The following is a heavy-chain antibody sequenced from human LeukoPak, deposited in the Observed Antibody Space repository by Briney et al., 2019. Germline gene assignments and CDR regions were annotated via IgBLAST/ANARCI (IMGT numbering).Heavy chain of an antibody. V-gene: IGHV4-39*01. D-gene: IGHD3-22*01. CDR3: ARNETSGYFDI. J-gene: IGHJ3*02. Sequence: SETLSLTCTVSGGSISSSTHYWGWIRQSPGKRLEWIGSMYNSGSISYNPSLRSRVTITVDTSKNQFSLNFNSVTAADTALYFCARNETSGYFDIWGQGTMVTVSS. CDR1: GGSISSSTHY. CDR2: MYNSGSI.